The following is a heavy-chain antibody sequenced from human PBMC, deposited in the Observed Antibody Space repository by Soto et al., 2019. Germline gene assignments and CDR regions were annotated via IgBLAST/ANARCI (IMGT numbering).Heavy chain of an antibody. Sequence: PSVKVSCKALGYTSSSYGINWVRQAPGQGLEWMGWISVFNGDTKYAQRFQGRVAITKDPGTSTAHMELRSLGSDDAAVYFCATKDDHKDDQPYYYGMDFWGQGTTVTVSS. CDR3: ATKDDHKDDQPYYYGMDF. J-gene: IGHJ6*02. CDR2: ISVFNGDT. D-gene: IGHD3-16*01. CDR1: GYTSSSYG. V-gene: IGHV1-18*01.